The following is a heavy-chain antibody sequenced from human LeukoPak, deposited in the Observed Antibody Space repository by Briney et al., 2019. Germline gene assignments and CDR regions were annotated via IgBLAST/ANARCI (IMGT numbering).Heavy chain of an antibody. Sequence: SETLSLTCTVSGGSISGYYWSWIRQPAGKGLEWIGRIYTSGSTNYNPSLKSRVTMSVDTSKNQFSLKLSSVTAADTAVYYCARTGAYSGNKSGMDVWGKGTTVTVSS. CDR1: GGSISGYY. V-gene: IGHV4-4*07. CDR3: ARTGAYSGNKSGMDV. J-gene: IGHJ6*04. D-gene: IGHD5-12*01. CDR2: IYTSGST.